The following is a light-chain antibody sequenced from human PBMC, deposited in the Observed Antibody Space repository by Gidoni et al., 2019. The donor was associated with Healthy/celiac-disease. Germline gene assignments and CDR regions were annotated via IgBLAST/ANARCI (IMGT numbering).Light chain of an antibody. Sequence: IQMTQSPSSLSASVGDRVTITCRASQGISSYLALYQQKPGKAPTLLIYAASTLQSGVPSRVSGSGSGTDFTLTISSLQPEDFATYYCQHLNSYPPTFGPGTKVDIK. CDR1: QGISSY. V-gene: IGKV1-9*01. CDR2: AAS. CDR3: QHLNSYPPT. J-gene: IGKJ3*01.